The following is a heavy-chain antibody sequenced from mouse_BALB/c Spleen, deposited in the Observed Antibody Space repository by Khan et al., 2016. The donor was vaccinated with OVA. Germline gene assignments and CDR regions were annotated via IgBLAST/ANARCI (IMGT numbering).Heavy chain of an antibody. Sequence: QIQLVQSGPELKKPGETVKISCKASGYTFTNYGMNWVKQAPGKGLKWMGWINTYTGEPTYADDFKGRFAFSLETSATTAYLQINNLKNEDTATYVGARSASYWFFDVWGAGTTVTVSS. CDR2: INTYTGEP. CDR1: GYTFTNYG. CDR3: ARSASYWFFDV. J-gene: IGHJ1*01. D-gene: IGHD6-1*01. V-gene: IGHV9-3-1*01.